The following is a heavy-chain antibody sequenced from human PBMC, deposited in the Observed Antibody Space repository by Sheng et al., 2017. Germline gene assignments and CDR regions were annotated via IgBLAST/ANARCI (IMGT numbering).Heavy chain of an antibody. CDR3: ARHGGSSGYYVRVRWFDP. D-gene: IGHD3-22*01. J-gene: IGHJ5*02. CDR1: GGSFSGYY. Sequence: QVQLQQWGAGLLKPSETLSLTCAVYGGSFSGYYWSWIRQPPGKGLEWIGEINHSGSTNYNPSLKSRVTISVDTSKNQFSLKLSSVTAADTAVYYCARHGGSSGYYVRVRWFDPVGPGNPGHRLL. CDR2: INHSGST. V-gene: IGHV4-34*01.